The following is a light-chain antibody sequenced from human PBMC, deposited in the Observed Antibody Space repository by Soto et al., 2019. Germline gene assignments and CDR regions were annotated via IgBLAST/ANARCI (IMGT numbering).Light chain of an antibody. Sequence: QSALTQPASVSGSPGPSITLSCTGTSSDIGGYDYVSWYQRHPGKAPKLINYDVNNPPSGVSNRFSGSKSGYTASLTIYGLQAEDEADYYCTSYASGSSHVVFGGGTQLTVL. CDR1: SSDIGGYDY. V-gene: IGLV2-14*01. CDR2: DVN. J-gene: IGLJ2*01. CDR3: TSYASGSSHVV.